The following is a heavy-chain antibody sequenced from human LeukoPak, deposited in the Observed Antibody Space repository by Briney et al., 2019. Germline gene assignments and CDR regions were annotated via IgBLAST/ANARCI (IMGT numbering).Heavy chain of an antibody. CDR3: ARATVGGVAPVALDY. V-gene: IGHV4-39*07. D-gene: IGHD6-19*01. J-gene: IGHJ4*02. Sequence: SETLSLTCTVSGGSISSSSYYWGWIRQPPGKGLEWIGSIYYSGSTYYNPSLKSRVTISVDTSKNQFSLKLSSVTAADTAVYYCARATVGGVAPVALDYWGQGTLVTVSS. CDR2: IYYSGST. CDR1: GGSISSSSYY.